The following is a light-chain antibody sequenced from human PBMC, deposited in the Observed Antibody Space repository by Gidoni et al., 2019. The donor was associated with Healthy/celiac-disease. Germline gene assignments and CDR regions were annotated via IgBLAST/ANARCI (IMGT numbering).Light chain of an antibody. J-gene: IGLJ2*01. CDR2: KDS. V-gene: IGLV3-25*03. CDR1: AWSKQY. CDR3: QSADSRV. Sequence: SYALTQPPSVSLYPGQTDRITCSGDAWSKQYAYWYQQKPGQAPVLVIYKDSERPSGIPERFSGSSSGTTVTLTISGVQAEDEADYYCQSADSRVFGGGTKLTVL.